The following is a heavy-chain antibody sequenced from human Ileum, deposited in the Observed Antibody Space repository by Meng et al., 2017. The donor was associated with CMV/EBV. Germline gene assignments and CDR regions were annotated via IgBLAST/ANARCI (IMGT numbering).Heavy chain of an antibody. CDR3: AREESVGIAVTGTFDY. CDR2: IYSSGST. J-gene: IGHJ4*02. V-gene: IGHV4-4*07. Sequence: QVRVKESCSGLVKPSGTLSLTGTVSGDSISSNFGSWIRQPAGKGLEWIGRIYSSGSTFYNPSLNSRVTMSVDTSKNQFSLSLASVTAADTAIYFCAREESVGIAVTGTFDYWGQGILVTVSS. CDR1: GDSISSNF. D-gene: IGHD6-19*01.